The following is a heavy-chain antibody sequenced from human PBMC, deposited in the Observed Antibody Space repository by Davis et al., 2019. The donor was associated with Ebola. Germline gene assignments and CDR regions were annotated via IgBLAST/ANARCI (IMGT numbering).Heavy chain of an antibody. Sequence: GGSLRLSCAASGFTFSSYAMSWVRQAPGKGLEWVSGISGSGGSTYYADSVKGRFTISRDNSKNTLYLQMNSLRAEDTAVYYCARERWLSSYYFDYWGQGTLVTVSS. CDR3: ARERWLSSYYFDY. V-gene: IGHV3-23*01. J-gene: IGHJ4*02. CDR1: GFTFSSYA. D-gene: IGHD5-24*01. CDR2: ISGSGGST.